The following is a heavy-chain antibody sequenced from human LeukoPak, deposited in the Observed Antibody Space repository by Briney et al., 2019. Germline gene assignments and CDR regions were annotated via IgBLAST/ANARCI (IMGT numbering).Heavy chain of an antibody. V-gene: IGHV1-2*02. D-gene: IGHD6-13*01. CDR1: GCTFTGYY. CDR3: ARSESGYSSSPHIGWFDP. Sequence: ASVKVSCKASGCTFTGYYMHWVRQAPGQGLEWMGWINPNSGGTNYAQKFQGRVTMTRDTSISTAYMELSRLRSDDTAVYYCARSESGYSSSPHIGWFDPWGQGTLVTVSS. CDR2: INPNSGGT. J-gene: IGHJ5*02.